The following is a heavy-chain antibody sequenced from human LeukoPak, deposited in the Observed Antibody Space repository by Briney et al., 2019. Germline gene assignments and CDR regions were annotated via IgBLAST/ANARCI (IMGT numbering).Heavy chain of an antibody. J-gene: IGHJ4*02. V-gene: IGHV4-30-4*08. CDR1: GGSISSGDYY. CDR2: IYYSGST. Sequence: SETLSLTCTVSGGSISSGDYYWSWIRQPPGKGLEWIGYIYYSGSTYYNPSLKSRVTISVDTSKNQFSLKLSSVTAADTAVYYCARDLRTYCSRTSCYGGDYWGQGPLVPVSS. CDR3: ARDLRTYCSRTSCYGGDY. D-gene: IGHD2-2*01.